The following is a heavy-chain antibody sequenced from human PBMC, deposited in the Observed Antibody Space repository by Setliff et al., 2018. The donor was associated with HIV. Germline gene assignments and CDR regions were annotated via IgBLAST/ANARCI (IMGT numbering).Heavy chain of an antibody. Sequence: NPSETLSLTCTVSGDSITTNDYYWGWIRQPPGKGLEWIGIIHDNGRTYYDPSLKSRVTIFVDTSKTQFYLKLRSVTASDTAVYYCARYTSKVDWFDPWGQGTLVTVSS. CDR1: GDSITTNDYY. V-gene: IGHV4-39*01. J-gene: IGHJ5*02. CDR3: ARYTSKVDWFDP. CDR2: IHDNGRT. D-gene: IGHD2-2*02.